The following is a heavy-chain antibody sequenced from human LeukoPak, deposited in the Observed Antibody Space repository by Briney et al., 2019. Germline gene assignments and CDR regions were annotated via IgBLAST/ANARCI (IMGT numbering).Heavy chain of an antibody. J-gene: IGHJ6*02. Sequence: SVKVCCKASVGTFTTYAVTSVRLGPAQGLEWMWRIIPILDVADSAQRFQGRVTITADRSTSTVYMELNSLRSEDTAIYYCARFPVRGYTYGSVIHHMDVWGQGTTVIVSS. V-gene: IGHV1-69*04. CDR2: IIPILDVA. D-gene: IGHD5-18*01. CDR3: ARFPVRGYTYGSVIHHMDV. CDR1: VGTFTTYA.